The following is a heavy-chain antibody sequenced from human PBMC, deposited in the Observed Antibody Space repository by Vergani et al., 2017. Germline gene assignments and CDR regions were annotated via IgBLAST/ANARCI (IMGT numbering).Heavy chain of an antibody. V-gene: IGHV1-46*03. D-gene: IGHD4-17*01. CDR1: GYTFTSYY. CDR3: ASGLRISIGGMDV. Sequence: QVQLVQSGAEVKKPGASVKVSCKASGYTFTSYYMHWVRQAPGQGLEWMGIINPSEGSTSNAQKFQGRVTMTRDTSPSTVYMELSSLGSEDTAVYYCASGLRISIGGMDVWGKGTTVTVSS. CDR2: INPSEGST. J-gene: IGHJ6*04.